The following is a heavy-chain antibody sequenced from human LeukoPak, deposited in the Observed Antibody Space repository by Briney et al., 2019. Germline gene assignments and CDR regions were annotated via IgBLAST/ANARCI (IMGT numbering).Heavy chain of an antibody. V-gene: IGHV3-33*01. CDR3: ARDGPYSSSSGYIDY. D-gene: IGHD6-6*01. J-gene: IGHJ4*02. CDR1: GFTFSSYG. CDR2: IWYGGSNK. Sequence: QTGGSLRLSCAASGFTFSSYGMHWVRQAPGKGLEWVAVIWYGGSNKYYADSVKGRFTISRDNSKNTLYLQMNSLRAEDTAVYYCARDGPYSSSSGYIDYWGQGTLVTVSS.